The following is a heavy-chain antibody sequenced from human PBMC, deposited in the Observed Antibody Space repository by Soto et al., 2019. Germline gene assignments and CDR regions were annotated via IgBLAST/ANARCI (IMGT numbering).Heavy chain of an antibody. CDR3: ATDDYGIFPY. J-gene: IGHJ4*02. Sequence: GASVKVSCKVSGYPFTTYYIHWVRQAPGQGLEWMGWIDPRSGGTVYEQKLQGRVTMTRDTSISTVYMDLSGLTSDDTALYYCATDDYGIFPYWGQGSLVTDSS. V-gene: IGHV1-2*02. CDR1: GYPFTTYY. CDR2: IDPRSGGT. D-gene: IGHD3-10*01.